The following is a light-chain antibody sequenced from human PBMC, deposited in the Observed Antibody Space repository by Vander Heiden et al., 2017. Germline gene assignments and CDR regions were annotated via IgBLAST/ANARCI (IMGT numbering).Light chain of an antibody. CDR1: SGIIASNY. CDR3: QSYDSSNQV. Sequence: NFLLPQPHSVSESPGKTVTISCTRSSGIIASNYVQWYQQRPGSSPTTVIYEDNQRPSGVPDRFSGSIDSSSNSASLTISGLKTEDDADYYCQSYDSSNQVFGGGTKLTVL. V-gene: IGLV6-57*01. CDR2: EDN. J-gene: IGLJ3*02.